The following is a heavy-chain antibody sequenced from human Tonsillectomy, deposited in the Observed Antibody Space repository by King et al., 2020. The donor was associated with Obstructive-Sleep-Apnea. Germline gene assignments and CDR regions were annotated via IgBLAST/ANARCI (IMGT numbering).Heavy chain of an antibody. Sequence: EVQLVESGGGLVQPGRSLRLSCAASGFTFEDYAMHWVRQAPGKGLAWVSGISWNSGSIGYAASVKGRFTTSRDNAKNSLYLQMNSLRAEDTALYYCAKDNSSGWYRGLDYWGQGTLVSVSS. D-gene: IGHD6-19*01. J-gene: IGHJ4*02. CDR3: AKDNSSGWYRGLDY. CDR2: ISWNSGSI. V-gene: IGHV3-9*01. CDR1: GFTFEDYA.